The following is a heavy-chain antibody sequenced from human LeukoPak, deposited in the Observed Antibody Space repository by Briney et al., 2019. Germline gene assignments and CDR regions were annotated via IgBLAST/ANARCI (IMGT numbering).Heavy chain of an antibody. CDR3: ARHPYDILTGYNYYFDY. CDR2: IYYSGST. V-gene: IGHV4-39*01. D-gene: IGHD3-9*01. CDR1: GGSISSSSYY. Sequence: SETLSLTCTVSGGSISSSSYYWGWIRQPPGKGLEWIGSIYYSGSTYYNPSLKSRVTISVDTSKNQFSLKLSSVTAADTAVYYCARHPYDILTGYNYYFDYWGQGTPVTVSS. J-gene: IGHJ4*02.